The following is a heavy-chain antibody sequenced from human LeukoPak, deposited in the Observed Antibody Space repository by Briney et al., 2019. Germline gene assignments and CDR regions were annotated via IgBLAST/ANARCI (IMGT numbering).Heavy chain of an antibody. CDR2: IRYDGSNK. CDR3: AKGGDYFDY. V-gene: IGHV3-30*02. J-gene: IGHJ4*02. CDR1: GFTFSRYG. Sequence: GGSLRLSCAAAGFTFSRYGMHWVRQAPGTGLEWVAFIRYDGSNKYYADFVKGRFTISRDNSKNTLYVQMNSLRAEDTAVYYCAKGGDYFDYWGQGTLVTVSS.